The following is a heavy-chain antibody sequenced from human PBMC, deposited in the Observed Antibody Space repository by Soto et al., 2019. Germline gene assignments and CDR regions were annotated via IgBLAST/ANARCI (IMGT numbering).Heavy chain of an antibody. J-gene: IGHJ4*02. CDR1: GGSISSYY. D-gene: IGHD5-18*01. Sequence: SETLSLTWTVSGGSISSYYWIWIRQPPGKGLEWIGYIYYSGSTNYNPSLKSRVTISVDTSKNQFSLKLSSVTAADTAVYYCARGAMGTPDYFDYWGQGTLVTVSS. V-gene: IGHV4-59*01. CDR2: IYYSGST. CDR3: ARGAMGTPDYFDY.